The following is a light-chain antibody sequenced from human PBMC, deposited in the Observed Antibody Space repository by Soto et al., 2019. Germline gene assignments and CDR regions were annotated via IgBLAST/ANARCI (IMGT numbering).Light chain of an antibody. V-gene: IGKV3-15*01. CDR2: DAS. CDR1: QSVSSN. J-gene: IGKJ1*01. Sequence: EIVMTQSPATLSVSPGERATLSCRASQSVSSNLAWYQQKPGQAPRLLIHDASNRATGIPDRFSGRGSGTEFTLTISSLQSEDFAVYYCQQYNIWPPWTFGHGTKVEIK. CDR3: QQYNIWPPWT.